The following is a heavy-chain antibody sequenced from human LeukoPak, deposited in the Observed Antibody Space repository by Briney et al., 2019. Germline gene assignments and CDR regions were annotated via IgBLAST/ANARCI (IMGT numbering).Heavy chain of an antibody. D-gene: IGHD1-14*01. Sequence: PSETLSLTCTVSGGSISSSSYYWGWIRQPPGKGLEWIGSIYYSGSTYYNPSLKSRVTISVDTSKNQFSLKLSSVTAADTAVYYCARSGTSPGDYWGQGTLVTVSS. CDR1: GGSISSSSYY. CDR3: ARSGTSPGDY. J-gene: IGHJ4*02. V-gene: IGHV4-39*07. CDR2: IYYSGST.